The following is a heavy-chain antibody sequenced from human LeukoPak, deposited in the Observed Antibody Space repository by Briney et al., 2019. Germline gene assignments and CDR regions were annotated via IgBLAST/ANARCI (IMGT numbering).Heavy chain of an antibody. CDR1: GYTFTGYY. CDR3: ARDHRSSSSWADY. CDR2: INPNSGGT. D-gene: IGHD6-13*01. J-gene: IGHJ4*02. Sequence: ASVKVSCKASGYTFTGYYMHWVRQAPGQGLELMGWINPNSGGTNYAQKFQGRVTMTRDTSISTAYMELSRLRSDDTAVYYCARDHRSSSSWADYWGQGTLVTVSS. V-gene: IGHV1-2*02.